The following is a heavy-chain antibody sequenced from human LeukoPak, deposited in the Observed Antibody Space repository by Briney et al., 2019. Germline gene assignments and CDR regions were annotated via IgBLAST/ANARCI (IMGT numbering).Heavy chain of an antibody. V-gene: IGHV1-46*01. CDR1: GYTFTSYY. CDR2: INPSGGST. CDR3: ARAGVGARNRYWFDP. D-gene: IGHD1-26*01. Sequence: ASVKVSCKASGYTFTSYYMHWVRQAPGQGLEWMGIINPSGGSTSYAQKFQGRVTMTRDTSTSTVYMELSSLRSEDTAVYYCARAGVGARNRYWFDPWGQGTLVTVSS. J-gene: IGHJ5*02.